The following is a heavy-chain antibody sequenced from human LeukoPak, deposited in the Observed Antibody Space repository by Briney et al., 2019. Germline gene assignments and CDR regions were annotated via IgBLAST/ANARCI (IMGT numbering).Heavy chain of an antibody. CDR2: IRNKVNSYTT. D-gene: IGHD6-25*01. J-gene: IGHJ4*02. CDR3: VRSRSSSGLGWFFDY. CDR1: GFTFSDHY. Sequence: GGSLRLSCAASGFTFSDHYMDWVRQAPGKGLEWVGRIRNKVNSYTTEYAASVKGRFTLSRDDSKNSLYLQMNSLKSEDTAVYYCVRSRSSSGLGWFFDYWGQGTLVTVSS. V-gene: IGHV3-72*01.